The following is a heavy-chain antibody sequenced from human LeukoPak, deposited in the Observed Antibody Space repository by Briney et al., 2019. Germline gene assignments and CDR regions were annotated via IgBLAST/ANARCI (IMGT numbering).Heavy chain of an antibody. J-gene: IGHJ4*02. V-gene: IGHV3-48*03. Sequence: GGSLRLSCAASGFTFSSYEMNWVRQAPGKGLEWVSYISSSGSTIYYADSVKGRFTISRDNSKSTLSLQMNSLRVEDTAIYYCATYRQVLLPFESWGQGTLVTVSS. CDR3: ATYRQVLLPFES. CDR1: GFTFSSYE. D-gene: IGHD2-8*02. CDR2: ISSSGSTI.